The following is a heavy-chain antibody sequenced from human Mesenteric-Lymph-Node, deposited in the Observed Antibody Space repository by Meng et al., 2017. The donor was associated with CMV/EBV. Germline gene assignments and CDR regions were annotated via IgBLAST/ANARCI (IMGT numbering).Heavy chain of an antibody. J-gene: IGHJ4*02. CDR2: INHRGST. V-gene: IGHV4-34*01. D-gene: IGHD4-23*01. CDR1: GGSFSVYY. Sequence: GQLKEWGDRLLKPSVTLFLNWGVLGGSFSVYYWSWMRQPPGKGLGWIGEINHRGSTNYNPSLKSRVTISVETSKHQFSLKLSSVTAADTAVYYCARHQRWLKSEGGFNYWGQGTLVTVSS. CDR3: ARHQRWLKSEGGFNY.